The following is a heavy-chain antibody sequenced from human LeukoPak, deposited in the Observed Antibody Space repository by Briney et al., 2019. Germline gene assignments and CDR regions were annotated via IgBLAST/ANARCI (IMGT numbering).Heavy chain of an antibody. J-gene: IGHJ1*01. CDR3: SRGGPVAGTHKYFQH. V-gene: IGHV1-69*13. Sequence: SVKVSCKASGGTFSSYAISWVRQAPGQGLEWMGGIIPIFGTANYAQKFQGRVTITADESTSTAYMELSSLRSEDTAVYYCSRGGPVAGTHKYFQHWGQGTLVTVSS. CDR1: GGTFSSYA. D-gene: IGHD6-19*01. CDR2: IIPIFGTA.